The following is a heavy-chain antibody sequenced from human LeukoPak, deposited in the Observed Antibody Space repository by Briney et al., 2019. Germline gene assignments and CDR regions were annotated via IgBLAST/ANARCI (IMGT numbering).Heavy chain of an antibody. D-gene: IGHD6-19*01. V-gene: IGHV3-66*01. J-gene: IGHJ3*01. Sequence: GGSLRLSCAASGFTVGSNYVIWVRQAPRMGLEWVSILYSGGTTYYADSVKGRFTISRGKSQNTVYLQMNSLKFEDTAVYFCADPGPFSSGWLDAFDVGGQGTMVTVSS. CDR3: ADPGPFSSGWLDAFDV. CDR1: GFTVGSNY. CDR2: LYSGGTT.